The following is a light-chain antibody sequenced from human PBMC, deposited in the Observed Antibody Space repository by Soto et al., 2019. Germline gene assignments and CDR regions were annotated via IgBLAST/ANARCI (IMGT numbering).Light chain of an antibody. CDR3: QQAYGFAFT. J-gene: IGKJ3*01. V-gene: IGKV1-12*01. Sequence: DIQMTQSPSSVSASVGDRVTISCRASQGISTWLAWYQQKPGKAPKLLIFGASSLQSGVPSRFSASGSGTDFTLTISSLQPEDVATYFCQQAYGFAFTFGPGTTVHTK. CDR1: QGISTW. CDR2: GAS.